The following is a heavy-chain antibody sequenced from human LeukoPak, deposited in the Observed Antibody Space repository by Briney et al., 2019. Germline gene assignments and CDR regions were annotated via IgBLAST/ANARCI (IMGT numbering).Heavy chain of an antibody. CDR1: GFTFSNYG. D-gene: IGHD4-23*01. V-gene: IGHV3-30*03. Sequence: GRSLRLSCVASGFTFSNYGIHWVRQAPGKGLEWVASISWDGRNKRYADSVTGRFTISRDNSQNTLYLQMNSLRGEDTAIYYCARSVVTPSSWFDPWGQGTLVTVSS. CDR2: ISWDGRNK. J-gene: IGHJ5*02. CDR3: ARSVVTPSSWFDP.